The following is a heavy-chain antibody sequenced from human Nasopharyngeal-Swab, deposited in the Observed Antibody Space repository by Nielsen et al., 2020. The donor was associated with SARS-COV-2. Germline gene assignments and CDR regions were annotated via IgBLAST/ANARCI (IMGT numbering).Heavy chain of an antibody. CDR3: AREVSGYVNYYYMDV. CDR1: GGSINRRGYY. D-gene: IGHD5-12*01. Sequence: TVCVTCTVSGGSINRRGYYWIWLRHPPGQGLEWIGYIYYSGSTYYNPSLKSRVTISVDTSKNQFSLKLSSVTAADTAVYYCAREVSGYVNYYYMDVWGKGTTVTVSS. J-gene: IGHJ6*03. CDR2: IYYSGST. V-gene: IGHV4-31*03.